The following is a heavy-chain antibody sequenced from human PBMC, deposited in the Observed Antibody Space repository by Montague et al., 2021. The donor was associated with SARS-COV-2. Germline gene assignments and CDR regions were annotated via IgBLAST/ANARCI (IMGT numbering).Heavy chain of an antibody. CDR2: IYYSGST. CDR1: GGSISSGGYY. J-gene: IGHJ2*01. V-gene: IGHV4-31*03. Sequence: TLSLTCTVSGGSISSGGYYWSWIRQHPGKGLEWIGFIYYSGSTYYNPSLKSRVTISVDTSKNQFSLKLSSVTAADTAVYYCARGPINRITIFGVVTRGWYFDLWGRGTLVTVSS. CDR3: ARGPINRITIFGVVTRGWYFDL. D-gene: IGHD3-3*01.